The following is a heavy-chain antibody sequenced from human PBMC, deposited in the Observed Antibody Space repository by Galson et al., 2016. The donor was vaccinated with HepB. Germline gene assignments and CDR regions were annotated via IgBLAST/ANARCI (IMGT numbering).Heavy chain of an antibody. V-gene: IGHV5-51*01. CDR3: SRRNSLDSGSRFHYYAFDV. CDR1: GYTSSNYW. Sequence: QSGAEVKKPGESLKISCEGSGYTSSNYWIGWVRQMPGIGLEWMGIIYLGDSDTQYSPSFQGQVTISADRSAATAYLHLTSLKASDSGIYYCSRRNSLDSGSRFHYYAFDVWGQGTTVIVSS. D-gene: IGHD3/OR15-3a*01. CDR2: IYLGDSDT. J-gene: IGHJ6*02.